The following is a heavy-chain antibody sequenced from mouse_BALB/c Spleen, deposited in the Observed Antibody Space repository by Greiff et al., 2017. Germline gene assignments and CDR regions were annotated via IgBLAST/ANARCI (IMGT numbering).Heavy chain of an antibody. Sequence: DVMLVESGGGLVKPGGSLKLSCAASGFTFSSYYMSWVRQTPEKRLELVAAINSNGGSTYYPDTVKGRFTISRDNAKNTLYLQMSSLKSEDTALYYCARQGNYRYDGFAYWGQGTLVTVSA. J-gene: IGHJ3*01. CDR1: GFTFSSYY. D-gene: IGHD2-14*01. CDR3: ARQGNYRYDGFAY. CDR2: INSNGGST. V-gene: IGHV5-6-2*01.